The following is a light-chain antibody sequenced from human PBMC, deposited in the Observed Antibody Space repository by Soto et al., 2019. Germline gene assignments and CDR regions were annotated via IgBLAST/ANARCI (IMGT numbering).Light chain of an antibody. J-gene: IGLJ3*02. Sequence: QSALTQPRSVSGSPGQSVTISCTGTTTDVVGYDFVSWYQQHPGKAPKLMIYDVSKRPSGVPDRFSGSKSANSASLTISGLQAEDEALYYCCSYAGSYNLGVFGGGTKLTVL. CDR3: CSYAGSYNLGV. CDR1: TTDVVGYDF. V-gene: IGLV2-11*01. CDR2: DVS.